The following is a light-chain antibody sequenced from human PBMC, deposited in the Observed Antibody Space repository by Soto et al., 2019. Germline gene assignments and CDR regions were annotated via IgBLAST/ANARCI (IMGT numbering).Light chain of an antibody. CDR2: GNS. V-gene: IGLV1-40*01. CDR1: SSHIGAGYD. CDR3: QSYDSSLSGSV. J-gene: IGLJ3*02. Sequence: QSVLTQPPSVSGAPGQRVTISCTGSSSHIGAGYDVHWYQQLPGTAPKLLIYGNSNRPSGVPDRFSGSKSGTSASLAITGLQAEDEADYYGQSYDSSLSGSVFGGGTKLTVL.